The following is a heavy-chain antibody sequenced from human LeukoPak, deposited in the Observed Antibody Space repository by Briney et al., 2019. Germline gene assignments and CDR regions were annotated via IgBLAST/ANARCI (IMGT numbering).Heavy chain of an antibody. D-gene: IGHD4-17*01. CDR1: GFTFSTYS. Sequence: GSLRLSCAASGFTFSTYSMNWVRQAPGKGLEWVSYITSSSSTIYHADSVKGRFTISRDNAKNSLYLQVNSLGAEDTAIYYCAKSSWSVTPGYFDYWGQGTLVTVSS. V-gene: IGHV3-48*01. CDR3: AKSSWSVTPGYFDY. J-gene: IGHJ4*02. CDR2: ITSSSSTI.